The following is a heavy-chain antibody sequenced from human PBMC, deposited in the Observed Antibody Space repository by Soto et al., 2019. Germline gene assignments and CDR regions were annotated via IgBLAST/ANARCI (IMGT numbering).Heavy chain of an antibody. J-gene: IGHJ5*02. CDR3: ARSLSSASGYFDP. Sequence: KPSATRSFTGDVCGDFIGRGDYYWTWIRQPPWKGLQYIGYIYKTGKTYYNPSFKSRPVISLDKSKSQFFLRLTSVTAADTAMYNCARSLSSASGYFDPWGQVTLVT. CDR2: IYKTGKT. V-gene: IGHV4-30-4*01. D-gene: IGHD6-6*01. CDR1: GDFIGRGDYY.